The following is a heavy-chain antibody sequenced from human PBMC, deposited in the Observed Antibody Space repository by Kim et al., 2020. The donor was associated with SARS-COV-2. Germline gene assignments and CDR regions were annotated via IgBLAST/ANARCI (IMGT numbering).Heavy chain of an antibody. J-gene: IGHJ4*02. V-gene: IGHV1-24*01. CDR3: ATDYYGSGSYYPDY. D-gene: IGHD3-10*01. Sequence: EQKFKGRVTMTEDTSTDTAYMELSSLRSEDTAVYYCATDYYGSGSYYPDYWGQGTLVTVSS.